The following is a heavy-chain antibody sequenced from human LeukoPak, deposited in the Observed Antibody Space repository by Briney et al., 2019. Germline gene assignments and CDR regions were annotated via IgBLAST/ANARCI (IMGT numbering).Heavy chain of an antibody. Sequence: SETLSLTCTVSGGSISSSSYYWGWIRQPPGKGLEWIGSIYYSGSTYYNPSLKSRVTISVDTSKNQFSLKLSSVTAADTAVYFCARAPHDAFDIWGPGTMVTVSS. CDR1: GGSISSSSYY. CDR3: ARAPHDAFDI. V-gene: IGHV4-39*07. J-gene: IGHJ3*02. CDR2: IYYSGST.